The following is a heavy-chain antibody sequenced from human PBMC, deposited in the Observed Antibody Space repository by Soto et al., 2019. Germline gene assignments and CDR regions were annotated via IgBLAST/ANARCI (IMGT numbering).Heavy chain of an antibody. V-gene: IGHV3-11*01. CDR2: ISILGDST. CDR1: GFSFNVYY. Sequence: QEQLAESGGGLVKPGGSLRLSCAASGFSFNVYYMTWIRQAPGSGLEWVASISILGDSTYYADSVKGRFTISSDNVKNSLYLQMETLRAEDTAVYYCARVRSGTRTFPHKIFNHGGQGTTVAVAS. CDR3: ARVRSGTRTFPHKIFNH. D-gene: IGHD3-3*01. J-gene: IGHJ3*01.